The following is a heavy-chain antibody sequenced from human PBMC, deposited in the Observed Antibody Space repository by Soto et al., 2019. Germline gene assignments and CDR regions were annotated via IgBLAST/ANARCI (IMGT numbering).Heavy chain of an antibody. Sequence: GASVKVSCKASGYTFTSYDINWVRQAPGQGLEWMGWMSPNTGNTGQAQRFQGGLTMTRNTSISTAYMELTRLKSEDTAVHYCAISDCSGGSCYMLDYWGQGTLVTVSS. J-gene: IGHJ4*02. D-gene: IGHD2-15*01. V-gene: IGHV1-8*01. CDR1: GYTFTSYD. CDR2: MSPNTGNT. CDR3: AISDCSGGSCYMLDY.